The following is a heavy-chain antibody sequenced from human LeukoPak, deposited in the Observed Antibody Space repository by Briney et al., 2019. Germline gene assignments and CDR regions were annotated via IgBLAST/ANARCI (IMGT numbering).Heavy chain of an antibody. CDR1: GYSITSGYY. J-gene: IGHJ4*02. CDR2: IYYSGST. CDR3: ARKLSDYDILTGYYPNYFDY. D-gene: IGHD3-9*01. Sequence: SETLSLTCTVSGYSITSGYYWGWIRQPPGKGLEWIGSIYYSGSTYYNPSLKSRVTISVDTSKNQFSLKLSSVTAADTAVYYCARKLSDYDILTGYYPNYFDYWGQGTLVTVSS. V-gene: IGHV4-38-2*02.